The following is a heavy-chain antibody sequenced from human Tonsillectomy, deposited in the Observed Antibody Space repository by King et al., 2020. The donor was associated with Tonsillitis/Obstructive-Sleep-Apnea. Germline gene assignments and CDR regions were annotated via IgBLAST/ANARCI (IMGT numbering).Heavy chain of an antibody. CDR1: GFTFSSFS. V-gene: IGHV3-21*01. Sequence: VQLVESGGGLVKPGGSLRLSCAASGFTFSSFSMNWVRQAPGKGLEWVSTISNSSNYIYYADSVKGRFTISRDDAKNSLSLQMNSLRAEDTAVYYCVKEDWGDNSVFKGDSFDTWGQGTMVTASS. J-gene: IGHJ3*02. CDR2: ISNSSNYI. D-gene: IGHD4-23*01. CDR3: VKEDWGDNSVFKGDSFDT.